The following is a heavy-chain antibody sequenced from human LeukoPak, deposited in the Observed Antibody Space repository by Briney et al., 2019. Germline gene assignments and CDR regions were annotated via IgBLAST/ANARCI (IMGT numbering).Heavy chain of an antibody. D-gene: IGHD3-16*01. J-gene: IGHJ4*02. V-gene: IGHV3-7*01. CDR3: ARNYD. CDR2: IKQDGSEK. CDR1: GFTFSSNW. Sequence: GGSVRLSCAASGFTFSSNWMTWVRQAPGKGLEWVANIKQDGSEKYYVDSVKGRFTISRDNAKNSLYLQMNSLRAEDTAVYYCARNYDWGQGTLVTVSS.